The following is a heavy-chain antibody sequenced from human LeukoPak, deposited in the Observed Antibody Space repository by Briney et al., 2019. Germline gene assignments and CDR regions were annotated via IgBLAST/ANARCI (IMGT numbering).Heavy chain of an antibody. J-gene: IGHJ4*02. Sequence: SQTLSLTCTVSGGSISSGDYYWSWIRQPPGKGLEWIGYIYYSGSTYYNPSLKSRVTISVDTSKNQFSLKLSSVTAADTAVYHCARAGIVVVPAATDYFDYWGQGTLVTVSS. V-gene: IGHV4-30-4*08. CDR2: IYYSGST. D-gene: IGHD2-2*01. CDR1: GGSISSGDYY. CDR3: ARAGIVVVPAATDYFDY.